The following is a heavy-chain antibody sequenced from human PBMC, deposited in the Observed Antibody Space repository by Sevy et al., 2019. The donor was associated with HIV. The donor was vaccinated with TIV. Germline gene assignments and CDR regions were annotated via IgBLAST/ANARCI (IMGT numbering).Heavy chain of an antibody. J-gene: IGHJ5*02. V-gene: IGHV4-4*02. CDR3: ARGGLTVQGENWFDP. CDR1: GGSISSSNW. CDR2: IYHSGST. Sequence: SETLSLTRAVSGGSISSSNWWSWVRQPPGKGLEWIGEIYHSGSTNYNPSLKSRVTISVDKSKNQFSLKLSSVTAADTAVYYCARGGLTVQGENWFDPWGQGTLVTVSS. D-gene: IGHD3-10*01.